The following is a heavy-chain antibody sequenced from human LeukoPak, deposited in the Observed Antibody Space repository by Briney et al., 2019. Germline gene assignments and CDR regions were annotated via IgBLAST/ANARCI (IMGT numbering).Heavy chain of an antibody. Sequence: GGSLRLSCAASRFTFRSYGMHWVPPAPGKGLEWVAVISSDGSNTYYADSVKGRFTISRDNPKNTLYLQMNSLRAEDTAVYYCAKDGQYSGGWYEGHFDYWGQGTLVTVSS. CDR3: AKDGQYSGGWYEGHFDY. CDR2: ISSDGSNT. J-gene: IGHJ4*02. V-gene: IGHV3-30*18. CDR1: RFTFRSYG. D-gene: IGHD6-19*01.